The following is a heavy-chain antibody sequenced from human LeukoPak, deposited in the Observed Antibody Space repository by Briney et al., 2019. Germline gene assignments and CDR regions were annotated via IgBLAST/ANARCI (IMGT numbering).Heavy chain of an antibody. CDR2: ISAYNGNT. D-gene: IGHD2-8*01. CDR1: GYTFTSYG. CDR3: ARDLFQDIVLMVYAPGDY. V-gene: IGHV1-18*01. J-gene: IGHJ4*02. Sequence: ASVKVSCKASGYTFTSYGISWVRQAPGQGLEWMGWISAYNGNTNYAQKLQGRVTMTIDTSTSTAYMELRSLRSDDTAVYYCARDLFQDIVLMVYAPGDYWGQGTLVTVSS.